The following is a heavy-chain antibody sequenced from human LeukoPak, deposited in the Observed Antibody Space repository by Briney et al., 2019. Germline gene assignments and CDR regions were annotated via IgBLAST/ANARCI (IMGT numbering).Heavy chain of an antibody. CDR2: IWYDGSNK. CDR3: ARSFAHFDAFDI. Sequence: GGSLRLSCAASGFTFSSYGMHWVRQAPGKGLEWVAVIWYDGSNKYYADSVKGRFTISRDNSKNTLYLQMNSLRAEDPAVYYCARSFAHFDAFDIWGQGTMVTVSS. J-gene: IGHJ3*02. V-gene: IGHV3-33*01. CDR1: GFTFSSYG. D-gene: IGHD2/OR15-2a*01.